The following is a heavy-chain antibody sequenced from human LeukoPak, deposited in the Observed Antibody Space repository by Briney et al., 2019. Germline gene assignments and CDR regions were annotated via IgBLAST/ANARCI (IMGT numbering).Heavy chain of an antibody. CDR2: IYYSGST. V-gene: IGHV4-59*01. J-gene: IGHJ6*03. CDR3: ARGGYDILTGYYPTLGGYYMDV. D-gene: IGHD3-9*01. CDR1: GGSISSYY. Sequence: SETLSLTCTVSGGSISSYYWSWIRQPPGKGLEWIGYIYYSGSTNYNPSLKGRVTISVDTSKNQFSLKLSSVTAADTAVYYCARGGYDILTGYYPTLGGYYMDVWGKGTTVTVSS.